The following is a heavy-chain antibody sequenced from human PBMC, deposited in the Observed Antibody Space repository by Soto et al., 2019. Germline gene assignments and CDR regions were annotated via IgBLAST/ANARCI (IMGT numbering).Heavy chain of an antibody. D-gene: IGHD2-15*01. J-gene: IGHJ3*02. V-gene: IGHV3-33*01. Sequence: GGSLTLSCAASGFTFSSYGMHWVRQAPGKGLEWVALIWFDGSDKYYTESVKGRFTISRDNSKRTLYLQMNSQRAEDTAVYYCARLYCSASSCYSVGAFDIRGQGTMVTVSS. CDR3: ARLYCSASSCYSVGAFDI. CDR1: GFTFSSYG. CDR2: IWFDGSDK.